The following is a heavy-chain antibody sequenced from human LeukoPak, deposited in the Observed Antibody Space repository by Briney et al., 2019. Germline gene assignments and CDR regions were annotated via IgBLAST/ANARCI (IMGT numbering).Heavy chain of an antibody. CDR3: ARVVDSHYYYYMDV. D-gene: IGHD1-26*01. V-gene: IGHV3-21*01. J-gene: IGHJ6*03. CDR1: GLTFSSYS. Sequence: GGSLRLSCAASGLTFSSYSMNWVRRAPGKGLGWVSSISSSSSYIYYADSVKGRFTISRDNAKNSLYLQMNSLRAEDTAVYYCARVVDSHYYYYMDVWGKGTTVTVSS. CDR2: ISSSSSYI.